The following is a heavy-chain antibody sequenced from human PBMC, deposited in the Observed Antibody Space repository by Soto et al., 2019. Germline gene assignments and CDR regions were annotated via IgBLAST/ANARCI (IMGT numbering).Heavy chain of an antibody. V-gene: IGHV1-8*01. CDR2: MNPNSGNT. J-gene: IGHJ6*02. CDR3: AREGSTGTHSYYYYYYGMDV. CDR1: GYTFTSYD. Sequence: GASVKVSCKASGYTFTSYDINWVRQATGQGLEWMGWMNPNSGNTGYAQKFQGRVTMTRNTSISTAYMELSSLRSEDTAVYYCAREGSTGTHSYYYYYYGMDVWGQGTTVTVSS. D-gene: IGHD1-1*01.